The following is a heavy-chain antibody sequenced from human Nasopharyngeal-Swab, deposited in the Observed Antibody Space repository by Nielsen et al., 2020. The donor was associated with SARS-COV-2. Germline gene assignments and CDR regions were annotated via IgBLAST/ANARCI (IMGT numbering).Heavy chain of an antibody. D-gene: IGHD3-22*01. Sequence: SETLSLTCTVSGGSVSSGSYYWSWIRQPPGKGLEWIGYIYYSGSTNYNPSLKSRVTISVDTSKNQFSLKLSSVTAADTAVYYCARDRGGGGLSRYYYDPSAFDIWGQGTMVTVSS. V-gene: IGHV4-61*01. CDR2: IYYSGST. CDR3: ARDRGGGGLSRYYYDPSAFDI. J-gene: IGHJ3*02. CDR1: GGSVSSGSYY.